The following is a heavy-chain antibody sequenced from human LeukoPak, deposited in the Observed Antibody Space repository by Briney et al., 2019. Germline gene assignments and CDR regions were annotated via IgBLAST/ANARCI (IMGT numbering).Heavy chain of an antibody. CDR3: ARDSQYCSSGSCSPGASDI. CDR1: GFTFSSYE. CDR2: ISYDGSNK. Sequence: GGSLRLSCAASGFTFSSYEMNWVRQAPGKGLEWVAVISYDGSNKYYADSVKGRFTISRDNSKNTLYLQMNSLRVEDTALYYCARDSQYCSSGSCSPGASDIWGQGTMVTVSS. J-gene: IGHJ3*02. D-gene: IGHD2-15*01. V-gene: IGHV3-30*03.